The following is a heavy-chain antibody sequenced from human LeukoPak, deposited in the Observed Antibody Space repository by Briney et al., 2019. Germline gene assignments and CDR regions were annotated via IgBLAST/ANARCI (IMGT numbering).Heavy chain of an antibody. D-gene: IGHD3-10*01. V-gene: IGHV5-51*01. CDR1: GYSFTTYW. CDR2: IYPGDSDT. CDR3: ARQHGSGSYYSRAIDY. J-gene: IGHJ4*02. Sequence: GESLKISCEASGYSFTTYWIGWVRQMPGKGLEWLGIIYPGDSDTRYSPSFQGQVTISADKSINTAYLQWSSLKVSDTAMYYCARQHGSGSYYSRAIDYWGQGTLVTVSS.